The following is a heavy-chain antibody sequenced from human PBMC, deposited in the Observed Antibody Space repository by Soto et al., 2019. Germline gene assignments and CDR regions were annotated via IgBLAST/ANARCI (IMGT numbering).Heavy chain of an antibody. CDR1: GFTFSNYG. Sequence: GGSLRLSCAASGFTFSNYGMHWVRQAPGKGLEWVAVIWYDGGYKYYEDSVKGRFTISRDNSKNTLYLQMNSLRVEDTAVYYCARHPRKTSVTTSIDHWGQGTQVTVSS. CDR2: IWYDGGYK. CDR3: ARHPRKTSVTTSIDH. D-gene: IGHD4-17*01. J-gene: IGHJ4*02. V-gene: IGHV3-33*01.